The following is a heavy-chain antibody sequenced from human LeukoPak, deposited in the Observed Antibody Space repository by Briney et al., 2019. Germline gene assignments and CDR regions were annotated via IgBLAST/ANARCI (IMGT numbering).Heavy chain of an antibody. D-gene: IGHD6-19*01. J-gene: IGHJ4*02. V-gene: IGHV3-21*01. CDR1: GFTFSSYS. CDR3: ARDLKYYSSGWYPFEY. CDR2: ISSSSSYI. Sequence: GGSLRLSCAASGFTFSSYSMNWVRQAPGKGLEWVSSISSSSSYIYYADSVKGRFTISRDNAKNSLYLQMNRLRAEDTAVYYCARDLKYYSSGWYPFEYWGQGTLVTVSS.